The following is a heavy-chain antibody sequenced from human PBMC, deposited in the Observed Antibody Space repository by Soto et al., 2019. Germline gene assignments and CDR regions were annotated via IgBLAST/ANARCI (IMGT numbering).Heavy chain of an antibody. CDR2: ISWDGGST. V-gene: IGHV3-43*01. CDR1: GFTFDDYT. CDR3: AKDSPVLNYDGSGQLDY. D-gene: IGHD3-22*01. J-gene: IGHJ4*02. Sequence: EVQLVESGGVVVQPGGSLRLSCAASGFTFDDYTMHWVRQAPGKGLEWVSLISWDGGSTYYADSVKGRFTISRDNSKNSLYLQMNSLRTEDTALYYCAKDSPVLNYDGSGQLDYWCQGTLVTVSS.